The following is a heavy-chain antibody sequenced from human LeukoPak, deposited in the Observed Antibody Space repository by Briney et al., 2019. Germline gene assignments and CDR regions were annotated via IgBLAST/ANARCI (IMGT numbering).Heavy chain of an antibody. J-gene: IGHJ2*01. CDR2: IDTSGNT. CDR1: GGSFSGYY. D-gene: IGHD6-13*01. V-gene: IGHV4-59*10. CDR3: ARVSSSWYQDWYFDL. Sequence: KTSETLSLTCAVYGGSFSGYYWSWIRQPAGKGLEWIGRIDTSGNTNYKPSLKSRVTMSVDTSKNQFSLKLSSVTAADTAVYYCARVSSSWYQDWYFDLWGRGTLVTVSS.